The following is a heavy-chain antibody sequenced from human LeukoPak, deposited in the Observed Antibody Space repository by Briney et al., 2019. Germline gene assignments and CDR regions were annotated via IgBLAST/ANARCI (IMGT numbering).Heavy chain of an antibody. CDR1: GGSISSSSYY. J-gene: IGHJ2*01. D-gene: IGHD2-21*02. CDR2: IYYSGST. CDR3: ARGRRVTPTRYSDL. Sequence: SETLSLTCTVSGGSISSSSYYWGWIRQPPGKGLEWIGSIYYSGSTYYNPSLKSRATISVDTSKNQFSLKLSSVTAADTAVYYCARGRRVTPTRYSDLWGRGTLVTVSS. V-gene: IGHV4-39*01.